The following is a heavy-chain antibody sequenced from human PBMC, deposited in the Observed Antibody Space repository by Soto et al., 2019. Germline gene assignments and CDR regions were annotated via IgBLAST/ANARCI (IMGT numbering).Heavy chain of an antibody. CDR2: IYYSGST. CDR1: GGSISIYY. D-gene: IGHD1-26*01. CDR3: ARRSRVGCYYYYMDV. J-gene: IGHJ6*03. V-gene: IGHV4-59*08. Sequence: SETLSLTCTVSGGSISIYYWRWIRQPPGKGLEWIGYIYYSGSTNYNPSLKSRVTISVDTSKDQFSLKLSSVTAADTAVYYCARRSRVGCYYYYMDVWGKGTTVTVSS.